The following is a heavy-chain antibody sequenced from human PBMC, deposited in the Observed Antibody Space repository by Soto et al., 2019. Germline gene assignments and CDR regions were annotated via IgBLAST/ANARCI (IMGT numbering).Heavy chain of an antibody. Sequence: ASVKVSCKGFGYSFMKYGINWVRQAPGQGLEWVAWISPYSGYTHSAQKFHGRLTLTTDTAASTAYMELRILRSADTALYYCAREASVLIPAAQPSRFDSWGQGTLVTVSS. CDR3: AREASVLIPAAQPSRFDS. J-gene: IGHJ4*02. D-gene: IGHD2-2*01. CDR2: ISPYSGYT. CDR1: GYSFMKYG. V-gene: IGHV1-18*01.